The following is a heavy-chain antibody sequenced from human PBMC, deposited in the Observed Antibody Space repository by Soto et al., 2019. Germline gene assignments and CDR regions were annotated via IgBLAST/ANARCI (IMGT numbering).Heavy chain of an antibody. J-gene: IGHJ6*02. D-gene: IGHD1-20*01. Sequence: PGESLKISCKGSGYSFTSYWISWVRQMPGKGLEWMGRIDPSDSYTNYSPSFQGHVTIPADKSISTAYLQWSSLKASDTAMYYCVTGTTAAAIDYYYYYGMDVWGQGTTVTVSS. CDR3: VTGTTAAAIDYYYYYGMDV. CDR1: GYSFTSYW. V-gene: IGHV5-10-1*01. CDR2: IDPSDSYT.